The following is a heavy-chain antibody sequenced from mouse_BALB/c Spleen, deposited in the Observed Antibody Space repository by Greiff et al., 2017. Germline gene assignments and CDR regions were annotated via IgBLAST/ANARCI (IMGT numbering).Heavy chain of an antibody. Sequence: EVQGVESGPELVKPGASVKMSCKASGYTFTSYVMHWVKQKPGQGLEWIGYINPYNDGTKYNEKFKGKATLTSDKSSSTAYMELSSLTSEDSAVYYCARKGVRWYFDVWGAGTTVTVSS. J-gene: IGHJ1*01. V-gene: IGHV1-14*01. CDR2: INPYNDGT. CDR3: ARKGVRWYFDV. CDR1: GYTFTSYV. D-gene: IGHD2-1*01.